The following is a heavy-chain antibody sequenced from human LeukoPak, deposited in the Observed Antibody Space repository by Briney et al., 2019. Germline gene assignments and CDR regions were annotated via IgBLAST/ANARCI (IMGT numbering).Heavy chain of an antibody. V-gene: IGHV3-15*01. CDR1: GFTFSNAW. J-gene: IGHJ3*02. Sequence: GGSLRLSCAASGFTFSNAWMSWVRQAPGKGLEWVGRIKSKTDGGTTDYAAPVKGRFTISRDDSKNTLYLEMNSLKTEATAVYYCTTDWWGTSPAVGAFDIWGQGTMVTVSS. D-gene: IGHD2-8*02. CDR3: TTDWWGTSPAVGAFDI. CDR2: IKSKTDGGTT.